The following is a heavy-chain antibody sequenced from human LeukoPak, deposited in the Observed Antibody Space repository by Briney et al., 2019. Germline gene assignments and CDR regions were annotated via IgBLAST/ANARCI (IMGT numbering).Heavy chain of an antibody. CDR3: AKSDCGGDCHLLDY. V-gene: IGHV3-23*01. D-gene: IGHD2-21*02. CDR1: GFTFSTYA. Sequence: PGGSLRLSCAASGFTFSTYAMSWVRQAPGKGLEWVSHFGGSGGTIYYADSVKGRFTISRENSKNTLYLQMNSLRVEDTAVYFCAKSDCGGDCHLLDYWGQGTLVTVSS. J-gene: IGHJ4*02. CDR2: FGGSGGTI.